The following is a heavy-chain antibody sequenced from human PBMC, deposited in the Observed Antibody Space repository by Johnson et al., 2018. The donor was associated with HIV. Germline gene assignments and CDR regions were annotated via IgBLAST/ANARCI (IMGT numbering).Heavy chain of an antibody. CDR3: ARGRIGAAGWDAFDV. V-gene: IGHV3-13*01. CDR2: IGSTGDA. Sequence: VQLVESGGGLVQPGGSLRLSCAASGFTFSSYDMHWVRQVTGKGLEWVSSIGSTGDAYSPGSVKGRLTIYRENAKNSLYLQMKSRRAGDTAVYYCARGRIGAAGWDAFDVWGQGTMVTVSS. D-gene: IGHD6-13*01. J-gene: IGHJ3*01. CDR1: GFTFSSYD.